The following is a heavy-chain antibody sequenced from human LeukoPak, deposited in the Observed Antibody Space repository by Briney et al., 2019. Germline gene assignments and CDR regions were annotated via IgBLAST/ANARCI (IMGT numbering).Heavy chain of an antibody. CDR3: AKATGYLL. CDR1: GFTCSSYA. J-gene: IGHJ4*02. V-gene: IGHV3-23*01. Sequence: AGGPLRLSCAASGFTCSSYAMSWLRQAPEKLLEWVSTISNSDSSTYYADSVKGRFTISRDNSENTLYLQMNSLRAEDTAVYYCAKATGYLLWGQGTLVIVSS. CDR2: ISNSDSST. D-gene: IGHD1-14*01.